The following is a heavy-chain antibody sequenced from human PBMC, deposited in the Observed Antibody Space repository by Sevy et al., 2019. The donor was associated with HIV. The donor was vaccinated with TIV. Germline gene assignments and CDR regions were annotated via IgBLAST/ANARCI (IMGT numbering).Heavy chain of an antibody. Sequence: GESLKISCKGSGYSFTSYWIGWVRQMPGKGLEWMGIIYLGDSDTRYSPSFQGQVTISDDKAINTAYLQWSSLKASATAMYYCARRRAAARVVGDAFDIWGQGTMVTVSS. CDR2: IYLGDSDT. CDR3: ARRRAAARVVGDAFDI. CDR1: GYSFTSYW. V-gene: IGHV5-51*01. J-gene: IGHJ3*02. D-gene: IGHD6-13*01.